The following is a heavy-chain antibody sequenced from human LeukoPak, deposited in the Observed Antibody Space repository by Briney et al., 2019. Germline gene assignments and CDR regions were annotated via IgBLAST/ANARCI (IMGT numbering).Heavy chain of an antibody. Sequence: SETLSLTCAVYGGSFSGYYWSWIRQPPGKGLEWIGEINHSGSTNYNPSLKSRVTISVDTSKNQFSLKLSSVTAADTAVNYCARSMIYGGYPDAFDIWGQGTMVTVSS. CDR2: INHSGST. CDR3: ARSMIYGGYPDAFDI. V-gene: IGHV4-34*01. J-gene: IGHJ3*02. D-gene: IGHD6-19*01. CDR1: GGSFSGYY.